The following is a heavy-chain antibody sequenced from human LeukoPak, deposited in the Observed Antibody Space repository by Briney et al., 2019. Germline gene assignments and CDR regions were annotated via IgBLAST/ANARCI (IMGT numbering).Heavy chain of an antibody. D-gene: IGHD3-10*01. V-gene: IGHV4-59*08. CDR2: IYYSGST. Sequence: SETLSLTCAVYGGSFSGYYWTWIRQPPGKGLEWIGYIYYSGSTNYNPSLKSRVTISVDTSKNQFSLKLSSVTAADTAVYYCARLSSGLLWFGELSWGQGTMVTVSS. CDR3: ARLSSGLLWFGELS. CDR1: GGSFSGYY. J-gene: IGHJ3*01.